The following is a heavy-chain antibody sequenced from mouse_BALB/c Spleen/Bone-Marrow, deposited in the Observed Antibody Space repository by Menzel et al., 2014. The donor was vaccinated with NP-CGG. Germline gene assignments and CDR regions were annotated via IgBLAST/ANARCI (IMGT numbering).Heavy chain of an antibody. CDR1: GYTFTSYW. D-gene: IGHD2-4*01. CDR3: ARLGDYDASAY. Sequence: VMLVEPGAELAKPGASVKMSCKASGYTFTSYWMHWVKQRPGQGLEWIGYINPSTGYTEYNQKFKDKATLTADKSSSTAYMQLSSLTSEDSAVYYCARLGDYDASAYWGQGTLVTVSA. J-gene: IGHJ3*01. V-gene: IGHV1-7*01. CDR2: INPSTGYT.